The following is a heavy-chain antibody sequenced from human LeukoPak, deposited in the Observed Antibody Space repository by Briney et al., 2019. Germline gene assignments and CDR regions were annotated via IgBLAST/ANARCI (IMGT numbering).Heavy chain of an antibody. CDR3: AKEGGGDIVVVPAAFAHAFDI. CDR2: ISGSGGST. V-gene: IGHV3-23*01. D-gene: IGHD2-2*01. Sequence: GASLRLSCAASGFTFSSYAMSWVRQAPGKGLEWVSAISGSGGSTYYADSVKGRFTISRDNSKNTLYLQTNSLRAEDTSVYYCAKEGGGDIVVVPAAFAHAFDIWGQGTMVTVSS. CDR1: GFTFSSYA. J-gene: IGHJ3*02.